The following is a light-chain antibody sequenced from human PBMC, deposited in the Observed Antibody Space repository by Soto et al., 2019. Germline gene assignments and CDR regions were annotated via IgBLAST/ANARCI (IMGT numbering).Light chain of an antibody. Sequence: ENVLTQSPGTLSLSAGETATLSCRTSQIVASSYLAWYQQKPGRAPRLLIYAASSRATGIPDRFSGSVSGTDFTLTFSRLAPEDFAVYYCQQYGSSPPSTFGQGTKLEIK. CDR2: AAS. CDR3: QQYGSSPPST. CDR1: QIVASSY. J-gene: IGKJ2*01. V-gene: IGKV3-20*01.